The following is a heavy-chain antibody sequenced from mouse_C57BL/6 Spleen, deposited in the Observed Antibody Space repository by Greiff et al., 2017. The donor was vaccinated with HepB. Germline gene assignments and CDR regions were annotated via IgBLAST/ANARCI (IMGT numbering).Heavy chain of an antibody. V-gene: IGHV14-1*01. Sequence: EVQLQQSGAELVRPGASVKLSCTASGFNIKDYYMHWVKQRPEQGLEWIGRIDPEDGDTEYAPKFQGKATMTADTSSNTAYLQLSRLTSEDTAVYYCTFYYYGSSYWYFDVWGTGTTVTVSS. J-gene: IGHJ1*03. D-gene: IGHD1-1*01. CDR1: GFNIKDYY. CDR2: IDPEDGDT. CDR3: TFYYYGSSYWYFDV.